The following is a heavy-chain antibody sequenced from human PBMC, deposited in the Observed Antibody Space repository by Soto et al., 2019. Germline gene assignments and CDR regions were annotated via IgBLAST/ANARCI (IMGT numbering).Heavy chain of an antibody. CDR2: ISDNSYYT. V-gene: IGHV3-21*02. D-gene: IGHD3-10*01. Sequence: EVQLVESGGGLVKPGGSLRLSCAASGFTFRTYTMNWVRQAPGKGLEWVSSISDNSYYTYYADSVKGRFTISRDNADNSLYLQMNSLTADDTAVYFCARVRGSMIRGMWLYYSYYYGMDVWGQGTTVSVSS. J-gene: IGHJ6*02. CDR1: GFTFRTYT. CDR3: ARVRGSMIRGMWLYYSYYYGMDV.